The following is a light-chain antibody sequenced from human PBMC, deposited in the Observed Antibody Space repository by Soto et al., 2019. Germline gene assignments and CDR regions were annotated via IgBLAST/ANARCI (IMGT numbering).Light chain of an antibody. J-gene: IGLJ3*02. CDR1: SGHSSNA. CDR3: QTWVTGIQV. Sequence: QLVLTQSPSASASLGASVKLTCTLSSGHSSNAIAWHQQQPEKGPRYLMKVKNDGSLSKGDGIPDRFSGSSSGAERYLTISSLQSEDEADYYCQTWVTGIQVFGGGTKLTVL. CDR2: VKNDGSL. V-gene: IGLV4-69*01.